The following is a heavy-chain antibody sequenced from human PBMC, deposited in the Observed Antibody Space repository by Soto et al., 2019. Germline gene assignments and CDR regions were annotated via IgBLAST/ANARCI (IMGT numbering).Heavy chain of an antibody. J-gene: IGHJ6*02. CDR1: GGSISSYY. D-gene: IGHD6-13*01. CDR2: IYYSGST. Sequence: QVQLQESGPGLVKPSETLSLTCTVSGGSISSYYWSWIRQPPGKGLEWIGYIYYSGSTNYNPSLESRVARSLDTSKNQFSLKLSSVTAADTAVYYCARGQDGSSWYVDYYYYYGMDVWGQGTTVTVSS. V-gene: IGHV4-59*01. CDR3: ARGQDGSSWYVDYYYYYGMDV.